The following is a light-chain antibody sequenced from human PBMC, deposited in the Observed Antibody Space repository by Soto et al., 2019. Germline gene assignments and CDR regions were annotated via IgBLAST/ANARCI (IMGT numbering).Light chain of an antibody. CDR1: NSDVGRYDS. V-gene: IGLV2-14*01. CDR2: EVF. J-gene: IGLJ3*02. CDR3: TSHTPSGSRV. Sequence: QSALTQPASVSGSPGQSITISCTGDNSDVGRYDSVSWYQQHPGKVPKLIIYEVFYRPSGISNRFSGSKSGNTASLTISGLQAEDEADYYCTSHTPSGSRVFGEGTKVTVL.